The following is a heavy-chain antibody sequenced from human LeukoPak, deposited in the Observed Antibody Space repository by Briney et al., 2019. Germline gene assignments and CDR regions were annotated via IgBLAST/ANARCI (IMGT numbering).Heavy chain of an antibody. V-gene: IGHV4-39*07. CDR3: ARDPSYSGSYYWYGMDV. J-gene: IGHJ6*02. CDR1: GGSISDTNYY. D-gene: IGHD1-26*01. Sequence: SETLSLTCTVSGGSISDTNYYWGWIRQPPGKGLEWIGIIFHSGSTYYNPSLKSRVTISVDTSKNQFSLKLSSVTAADTAVYYCARDPSYSGSYYWYGMDVWGQGTTVTVSS. CDR2: IFHSGST.